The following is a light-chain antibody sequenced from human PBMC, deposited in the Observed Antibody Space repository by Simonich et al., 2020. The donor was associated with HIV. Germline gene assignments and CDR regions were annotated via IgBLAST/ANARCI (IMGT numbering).Light chain of an antibody. CDR3: QQYNSYPLT. CDR2: YAS. J-gene: IGKJ4*01. Sequence: DIQMTQSPSTLSASVGDIVTITCRASQSMSTWLAWYQQKPGKAPKLLIYYASNLESGVPSRFSGSGSGTEFTLSISSLQPDDFATYYCQQYNSYPLTFGGGTKVEIK. CDR1: QSMSTW. V-gene: IGKV1-5*03.